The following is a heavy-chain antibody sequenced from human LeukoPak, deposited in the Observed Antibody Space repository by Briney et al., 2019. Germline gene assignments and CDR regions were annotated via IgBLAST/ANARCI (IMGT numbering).Heavy chain of an antibody. CDR1: GFTFSSYS. CDR3: ARCFWVVRNSCYFDY. D-gene: IGHD2-2*01. J-gene: IGHJ4*02. CDR2: ISTITSTL. Sequence: GGSLRLSCAASGFTFSSYSMNWVRQAPGKGLEWVSYISTITSTLYYADSVKGRFTISRDNAKNSLYLQMNSLRAEDTAVYYCARCFWVVRNSCYFDYWGQGTLVTVSS. V-gene: IGHV3-48*01.